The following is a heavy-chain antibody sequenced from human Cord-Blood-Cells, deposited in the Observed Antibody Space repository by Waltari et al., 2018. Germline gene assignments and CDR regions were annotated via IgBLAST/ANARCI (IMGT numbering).Heavy chain of an antibody. J-gene: IGHJ4*02. Sequence: QVQLQESGPGLVKPSETLSLTCAVSGYSISSGYYWGWIRQPPGKGLEWIGSIYHSGSTDYNPALKSRVTISVDTSKNQFSLKLSSVTAADTAVYYCAREIAAAGPFDYWGQGTLVTVSS. CDR3: AREIAAAGPFDY. V-gene: IGHV4-38-2*02. CDR2: IYHSGST. D-gene: IGHD6-13*01. CDR1: GYSISSGYY.